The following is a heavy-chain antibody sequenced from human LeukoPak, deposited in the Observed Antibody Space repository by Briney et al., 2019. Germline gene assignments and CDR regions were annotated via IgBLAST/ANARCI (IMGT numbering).Heavy chain of an antibody. CDR2: ISIVGGST. J-gene: IGHJ4*02. CDR1: GFTFSTYA. Sequence: GGSLGLSCAASGFTFSTYAMSWVRQAPGKGLEWVSTISIVGGSTYYADSVKGRFTISRDNSKNTLYLQMNSLTAEDTAVYYCAKEMMVVVINSYFDYWGQGTLVTVSS. V-gene: IGHV3-23*01. CDR3: AKEMMVVVINSYFDY. D-gene: IGHD3-22*01.